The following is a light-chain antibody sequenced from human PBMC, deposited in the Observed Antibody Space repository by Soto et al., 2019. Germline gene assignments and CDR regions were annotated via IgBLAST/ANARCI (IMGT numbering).Light chain of an antibody. J-gene: IGKJ1*01. CDR3: HQYNSIYVLT. V-gene: IGKV1-33*01. CDR2: DAS. Sequence: DIQVPQSPSYLSTSIGARVTITCQASRHVGNYVNWYQQKPGKAPNVLIYDASHLETGVPSRFSGSGSATEVTLLISSLQPDDFATYYCHQYNSIYVLTFGQGTKVDIK. CDR1: RHVGNY.